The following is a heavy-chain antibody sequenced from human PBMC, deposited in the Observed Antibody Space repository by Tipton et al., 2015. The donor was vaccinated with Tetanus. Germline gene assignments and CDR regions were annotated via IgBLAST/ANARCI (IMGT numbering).Heavy chain of an antibody. CDR2: VSGNGGST. D-gene: IGHD3-10*01. J-gene: IGHJ4*02. Sequence: SLRLSCTASGFTFKSYTLNWVRQAPGNGLEWVSGVSGNGGSTYYADSVRGRFTVSRDNSENILYLQMNRLRVEDTAIYYCAKAKTWINLWFGDSWGPGTRVTVSS. CDR3: AKAKTWINLWFGDS. V-gene: IGHV3-23*01. CDR1: GFTFKSYT.